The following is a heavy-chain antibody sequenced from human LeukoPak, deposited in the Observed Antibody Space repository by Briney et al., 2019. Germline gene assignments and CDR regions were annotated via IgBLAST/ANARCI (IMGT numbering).Heavy chain of an antibody. V-gene: IGHV4-59*05. D-gene: IGHD2-15*01. Sequence: PSETLSLTCTVSGGSISSYYWSWIRQPPGKGLEWIGSIYYSGSTYYNPSLKSRVTISVDTSKNQFSLKLSSVTAADTAVYYCASPVVAATVGAFDIWGQGTMVTVSS. CDR3: ASPVVAATVGAFDI. CDR1: GGSISSYY. CDR2: IYYSGST. J-gene: IGHJ3*02.